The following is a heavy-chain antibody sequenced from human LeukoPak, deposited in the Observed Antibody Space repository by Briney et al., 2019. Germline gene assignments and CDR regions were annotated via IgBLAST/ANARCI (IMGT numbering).Heavy chain of an antibody. V-gene: IGHV1-18*01. J-gene: IGHJ4*02. D-gene: IGHD3-10*01. CDR3: ATLGDSGFDY. CDR1: GYSFSIYG. Sequence: ASVQVSCKASGYSFSIYGITWARQAPGQGLEYLGWISASDGTTNYAQKVQDRVTMTTDTSTDTAYMELSSLRSEDTAVYYCATLGDSGFDYWGQGTLVTVSS. CDR2: ISASDGTT.